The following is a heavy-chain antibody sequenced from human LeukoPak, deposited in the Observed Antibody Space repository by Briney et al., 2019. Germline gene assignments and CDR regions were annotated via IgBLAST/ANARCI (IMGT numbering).Heavy chain of an antibody. D-gene: IGHD3-9*01. CDR2: ISVSGGST. CDR1: GFTFSSYG. J-gene: IGHJ4*02. Sequence: GGTLRLSCAASGFTFSSYGMSWVRQAPGKDLEWVSTISVSGGSTYYADSVKGRFTISRDNSKNTLYLQMNSLRAEDTAVYYCARDWPRATISSWGQGTLVTVSS. V-gene: IGHV3-23*01. CDR3: ARDWPRATISS.